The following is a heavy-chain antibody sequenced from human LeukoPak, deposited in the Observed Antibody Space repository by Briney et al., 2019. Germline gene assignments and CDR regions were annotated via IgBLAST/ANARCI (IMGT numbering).Heavy chain of an antibody. CDR2: ISWNSGSI. CDR3: AKDVNEDILSFFDY. D-gene: IGHD3-9*01. V-gene: IGHV3-9*01. J-gene: IGHJ4*02. Sequence: PGGSLRLSCAASGFTFSSYAMHWVRQAPGKGLEWVSGISWNSGSIGYADSVKGRFTISRDNAKNSLYLQMNSLRAEDTALYYCAKDVNEDILSFFDYWGQGTLVTVSS. CDR1: GFTFSSYA.